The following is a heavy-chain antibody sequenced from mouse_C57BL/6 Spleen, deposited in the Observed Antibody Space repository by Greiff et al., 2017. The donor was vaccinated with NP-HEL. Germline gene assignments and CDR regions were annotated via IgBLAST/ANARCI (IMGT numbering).Heavy chain of an antibody. J-gene: IGHJ2*01. CDR3: TTRRAY. Sequence: EVKLVESGAELVRPGASVKLSCTASGFNIKDDYMHWVKQRPEQGLEWIGWIDPENGDTEYASKFQGKATITADTSSNTAYLQLSSLTSEDTAVYYCTTRRAYWGQGTTLTVSS. D-gene: IGHD3-3*01. CDR2: IDPENGDT. V-gene: IGHV14-4*01. CDR1: GFNIKDDY.